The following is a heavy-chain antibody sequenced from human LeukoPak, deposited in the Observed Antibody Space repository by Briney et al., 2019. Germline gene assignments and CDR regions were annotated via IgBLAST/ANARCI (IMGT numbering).Heavy chain of an antibody. CDR3: ASLSSLDYFDY. J-gene: IGHJ4*02. D-gene: IGHD6-13*01. Sequence: SETLSLTCTVSGDSISSSNWWSWVRQPPGKGLEWIGEIYHSGSTNYNPFLKSRVTISVDKSKNQFSLKLSSVTAADTAVYYCASLSSLDYFDYWGQGTLVTVSS. V-gene: IGHV4-4*02. CDR1: GDSISSSNW. CDR2: IYHSGST.